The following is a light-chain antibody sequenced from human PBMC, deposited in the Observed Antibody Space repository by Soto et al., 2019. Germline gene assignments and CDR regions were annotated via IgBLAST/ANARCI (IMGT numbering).Light chain of an antibody. CDR2: SAS. Sequence: DIQLPQSPSFLSASVGDSVTITCRASQDIRSLLAWDQQKPGKAPKLLMYSASTLQSGVPSRFSGSESGTEFTLTISSLQPEDFATYYCLQFKSYPLTVGGGTKVEIK. CDR1: QDIRSL. CDR3: LQFKSYPLT. V-gene: IGKV1-9*01. J-gene: IGKJ4*01.